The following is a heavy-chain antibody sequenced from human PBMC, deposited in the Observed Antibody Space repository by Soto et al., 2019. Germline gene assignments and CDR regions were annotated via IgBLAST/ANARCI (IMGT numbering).Heavy chain of an antibody. Sequence: PGGSLRLSWTASGFTFGDYAMSWCRQAPWKGLEGGGFIRSKAYGGTTEYAASVKGRFTISRDDSKSIAYLQMNSLKTEDTAVYYWTETFYPLSLFDNWCQGTLVTVSS. CDR3: TETFYPLSLFDN. CDR1: GFTFGDYA. D-gene: IGHD3-16*01. V-gene: IGHV3-49*03. CDR2: IRSKAYGGTT. J-gene: IGHJ4*02.